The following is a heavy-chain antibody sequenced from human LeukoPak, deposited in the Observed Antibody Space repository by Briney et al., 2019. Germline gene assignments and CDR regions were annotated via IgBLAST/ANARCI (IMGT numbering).Heavy chain of an antibody. D-gene: IGHD6-6*01. Sequence: GASVKVSCKASGGTFSSYAISWVRQAPGQGLEWMGGIIPIFGTANYAQKFQGRVTITADESTSTAYMELSSLRSQDTAVYYCARDGGTAARFPFDYWGQGTLVTVSS. CDR1: GGTFSSYA. V-gene: IGHV1-69*13. CDR2: IIPIFGTA. J-gene: IGHJ4*02. CDR3: ARDGGTAARFPFDY.